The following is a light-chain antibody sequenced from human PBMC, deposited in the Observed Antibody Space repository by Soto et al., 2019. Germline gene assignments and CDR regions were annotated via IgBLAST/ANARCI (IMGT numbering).Light chain of an antibody. Sequence: QSVLTQPASVSGSPGQSITISCTGTSSDVVSYNLVSWYQQHPGKAPKLMIYEGSKRPSGVSNRFSGSKSGNTASLTISGLQAEDEAAYYCCSYAGSSTFLFGGGTKLTVL. J-gene: IGLJ2*01. V-gene: IGLV2-23*03. CDR2: EGS. CDR1: SSDVVSYNL. CDR3: CSYAGSSTFL.